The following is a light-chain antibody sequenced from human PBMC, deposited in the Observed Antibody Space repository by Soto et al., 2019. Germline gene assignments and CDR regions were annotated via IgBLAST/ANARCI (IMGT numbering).Light chain of an antibody. CDR3: HQCSHSPLT. CDR2: DAS. Sequence: EIVLTQSLGTLSLSPGERATLSCRASQTVTNNYLAWYQQKPGQAPRLLIYDASRRATGIPDRFSGSGSGTDFTLTISRLEPEDFAVYYCHQCSHSPLTFGGGTKVEIK. CDR1: QTVTNNY. V-gene: IGKV3-20*01. J-gene: IGKJ4*01.